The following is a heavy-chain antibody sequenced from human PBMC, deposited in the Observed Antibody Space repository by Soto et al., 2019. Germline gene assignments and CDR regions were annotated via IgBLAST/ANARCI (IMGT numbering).Heavy chain of an antibody. CDR2: ISAYNGNT. CDR3: ASGRVATRFDY. J-gene: IGHJ4*02. V-gene: IGHV1-18*01. Sequence: GASVKGSFKASGFTLTSYGISWVPQAPGQGLEWMRWISAYNGNTNYAQKLQGRVTMTTDTSTSTAYMELRSLRSDDTAVYYCASGRVATRFDYWGQGTLVTVSS. CDR1: GFTLTSYG. D-gene: IGHD5-12*01.